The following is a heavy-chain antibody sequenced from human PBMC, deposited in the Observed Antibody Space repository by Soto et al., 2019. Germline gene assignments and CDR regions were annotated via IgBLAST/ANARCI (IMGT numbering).Heavy chain of an antibody. Sequence: SETLSLTCTVSGGSISTGSYYWSWIRQPPGKGLEWIGSIYYSGSTYYNPSLKSRVTISVDTSKNQFSLKLSSVTAADTAVYYCASLAATGRIYFDYWGQGSLVNVSS. V-gene: IGHV4-39*01. D-gene: IGHD6-13*01. CDR1: GGSISTGSYY. CDR3: ASLAATGRIYFDY. J-gene: IGHJ4*02. CDR2: IYYSGST.